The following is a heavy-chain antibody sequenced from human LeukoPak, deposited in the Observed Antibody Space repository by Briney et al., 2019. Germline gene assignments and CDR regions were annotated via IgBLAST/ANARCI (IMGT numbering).Heavy chain of an antibody. D-gene: IGHD1-26*01. CDR2: VHYSGST. CDR3: ARASGFSIDN. J-gene: IGHJ4*02. CDR1: GGAVSSEY. V-gene: IGHV4-59*02. Sequence: ASETLALTCTVSGGAVSSEYWGWIRQPPGKGLEWIGYVHYSGSTSYNPSLKSRVTISIGRSKTQISLKVSSVTATDTAVYYCARASGFSIDNWGQGTLVTVSS.